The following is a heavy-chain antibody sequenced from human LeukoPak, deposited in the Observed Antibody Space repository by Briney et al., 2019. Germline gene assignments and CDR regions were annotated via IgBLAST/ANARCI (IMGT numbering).Heavy chain of an antibody. V-gene: IGHV3-7*01. CDR2: IKEDGSQK. CDR3: ARGRIAAARSAFD. CDR1: GFTLSTYW. J-gene: IGHJ3*02. Sequence: GGSLRLSCAASGFTLSTYWTSWVRQAPGKGLEWVANIKEDGSQKFYVDSVKGRFTISRDNAKNSLYLQMSSLRVEDTAVYYCARGRIAAARSAFD. D-gene: IGHD6-13*01.